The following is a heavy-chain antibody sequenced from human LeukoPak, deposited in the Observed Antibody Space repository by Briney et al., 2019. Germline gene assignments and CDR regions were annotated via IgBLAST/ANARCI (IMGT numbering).Heavy chain of an antibody. J-gene: IGHJ2*01. CDR2: IYYPGAT. V-gene: IGHV4-59*11. CDR1: GGSFSGHY. Sequence: SETLSLTCTVSGGSFSGHYWSWIRQPPGKGLEWIGNIYYPGATSYNPSLKSGVTISLDTPKNQFSLKLTSVTAADSAIYYCARNYYDDSGSFATYWYFDLWGRGTLVTVSS. D-gene: IGHD3-22*01. CDR3: ARNYYDDSGSFATYWYFDL.